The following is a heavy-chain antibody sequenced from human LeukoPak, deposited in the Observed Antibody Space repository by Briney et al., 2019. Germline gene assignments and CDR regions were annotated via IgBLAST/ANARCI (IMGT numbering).Heavy chain of an antibody. V-gene: IGHV4-4*07. CDR3: ARGRGRTYYFDY. CDR1: GGSISSYY. D-gene: IGHD1-26*01. CDR2: IYASGNT. J-gene: IGHJ4*02. Sequence: SETLSLTCTVSGGSISSYYWSWVRQPAGKGLEWVGRIYASGNTNYNPSLKGRVTMTVDTSKNQFSLNLSSVTAADTAVYYCARGRGRTYYFDYWGQGTLVTVSS.